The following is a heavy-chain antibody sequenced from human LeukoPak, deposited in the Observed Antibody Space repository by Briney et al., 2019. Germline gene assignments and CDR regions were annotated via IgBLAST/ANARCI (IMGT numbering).Heavy chain of an antibody. CDR3: AKVSVAAIVY. CDR2: ISSSSSYI. J-gene: IGHJ4*02. CDR1: GFTFSSYS. D-gene: IGHD2-15*01. Sequence: PGGSLRLSCAASGFTFSSYSMNWVRQAPGKGLEWVSSISSSSSYIYYADSVKGRFTISRDNSKNTLYLQMNSLRAEDTAVYYCAKVSVAAIVYWGQGTLVTVSS. V-gene: IGHV3-21*01.